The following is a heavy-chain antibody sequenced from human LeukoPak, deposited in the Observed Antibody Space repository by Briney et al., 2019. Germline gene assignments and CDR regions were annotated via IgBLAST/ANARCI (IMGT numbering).Heavy chain of an antibody. CDR2: IYSGGST. D-gene: IGHD6-13*01. Sequence: GGSPRLSCAASGFTVSSNYMSWVRQAPGKGLEWVSVIYSGGSTYYADSVKGRFTISRDNSKNTLYLQMNSLRAEDTAVYYCARHSLAAAGTVDYWGQGTLVTVSS. J-gene: IGHJ4*02. CDR1: GFTVSSNY. V-gene: IGHV3-53*01. CDR3: ARHSLAAAGTVDY.